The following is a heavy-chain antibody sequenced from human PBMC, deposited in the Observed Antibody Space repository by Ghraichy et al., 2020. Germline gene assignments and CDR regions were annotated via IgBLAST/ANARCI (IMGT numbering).Heavy chain of an antibody. CDR1: GFTFSSYW. V-gene: IGHV3-7*03. D-gene: IGHD3-22*01. CDR3: AREWLSYDVDAFDI. CDR2: IKQDGSEK. Sequence: GGSLRLSCAASGFTFSSYWMSWVRQAPGKGLEWVANIKQDGSEKYYVDSVKGRFTISRDNAKNSLYLQMNSLRAEDTAVYYCAREWLSYDVDAFDIWGQGTMVTVSS. J-gene: IGHJ3*02.